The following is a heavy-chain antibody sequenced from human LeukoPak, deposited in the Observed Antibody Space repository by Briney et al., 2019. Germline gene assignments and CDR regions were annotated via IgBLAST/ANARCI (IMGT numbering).Heavy chain of an antibody. CDR1: GYSFTSYW. CDR3: ARGSGWRAPDY. D-gene: IGHD6-19*01. J-gene: IGHJ4*02. Sequence: GESLKISCKASGYSFTSYWIGWVRQMPGKGLEWMGIIFPGDSYTRYSPSFQGQVTISADKCISTAYLQWSSLKASDTAMYYCARGSGWRAPDYWGQGTLLTVSS. CDR2: IFPGDSYT. V-gene: IGHV5-51*01.